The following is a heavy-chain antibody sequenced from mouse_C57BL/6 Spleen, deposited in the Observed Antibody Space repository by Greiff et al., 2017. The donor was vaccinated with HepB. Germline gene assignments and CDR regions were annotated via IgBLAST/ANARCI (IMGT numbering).Heavy chain of an antibody. D-gene: IGHD2-5*01. V-gene: IGHV1-19*01. Sequence: EVQLQQSGPVLVKPGASVKMSCKASGYTFTDYYMNWVKQSHGKSLEWIGGINPYNGGTSYNQKFKGKATLTVDKSSSTAYMERNSLTSEDSAVYYCSRPYYSNSYYAMDYWGQGTSVTVSS. CDR3: SRPYYSNSYYAMDY. J-gene: IGHJ4*01. CDR2: INPYNGGT. CDR1: GYTFTDYY.